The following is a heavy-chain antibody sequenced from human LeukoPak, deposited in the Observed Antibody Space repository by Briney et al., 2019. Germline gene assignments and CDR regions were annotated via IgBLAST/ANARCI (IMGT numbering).Heavy chain of an antibody. CDR3: ARVWGSSGWYSIDY. J-gene: IGHJ4*02. CDR1: GGTFSSYA. Sequence: ASVKVSCTASGGTFSSYAISWVRQAPGQGLEWMGGIIPIFGTANYAQKFQGRVTITADESTSTAYMELSSLRSEDTAVYYCARVWGSSGWYSIDYWGQGTLVTVSS. D-gene: IGHD6-19*01. V-gene: IGHV1-69*13. CDR2: IIPIFGTA.